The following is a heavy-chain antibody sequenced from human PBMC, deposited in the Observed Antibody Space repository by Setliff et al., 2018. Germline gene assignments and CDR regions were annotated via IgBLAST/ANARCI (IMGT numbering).Heavy chain of an antibody. CDR1: GYTFTSYG. CDR2: INPNIGDT. V-gene: IGHV1-2*04. Sequence: GASVKVSCKASGYTFTSYGISWVRQAPGHAPEWMGWINPNIGDTNYAQNFQGWVTMTSDTSISTAYMELSRLTSDDTAVYFCARDQGYSGYGNFDFWGQGTLVTVSS. D-gene: IGHD5-12*01. CDR3: ARDQGYSGYGNFDF. J-gene: IGHJ4*02.